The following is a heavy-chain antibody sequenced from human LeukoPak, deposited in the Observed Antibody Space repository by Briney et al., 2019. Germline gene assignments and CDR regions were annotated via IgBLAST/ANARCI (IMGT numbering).Heavy chain of an antibody. CDR1: GFTFSDYY. J-gene: IGHJ4*02. D-gene: IGHD3-22*01. V-gene: IGHV3-7*01. Sequence: GGSLRLSCAASGFTFSDYYMSWVRQAPGKGLESVASINENGRQMYYVDSVKGRFTISRDNAKNSLYLQMDNLRAEDTAVYYCATGGDSSSYRAFDHWGQGNLVTVSS. CDR3: ATGGDSSSYRAFDH. CDR2: INENGRQM.